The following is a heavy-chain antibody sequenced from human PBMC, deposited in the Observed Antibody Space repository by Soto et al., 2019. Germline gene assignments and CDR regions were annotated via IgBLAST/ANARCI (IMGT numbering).Heavy chain of an antibody. CDR1: GYTFSSYF. Sequence: QVQLVQSGAEVKKPGASVKVSCKASGYTFSSYFISWVRQAPGQGLEWMGWISAYNGNTNYAQNLQXXXTXTTDTSTSTAYMELRSLRSDDTAVYYCARDLPPVDYWGQGTLVTVSS. J-gene: IGHJ4*02. V-gene: IGHV1-18*01. CDR2: ISAYNGNT. CDR3: ARDLPPVDY.